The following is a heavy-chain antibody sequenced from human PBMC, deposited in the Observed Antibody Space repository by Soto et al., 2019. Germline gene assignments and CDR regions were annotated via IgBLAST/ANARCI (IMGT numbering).Heavy chain of an antibody. CDR3: VRDPYYDSSGYLASNGMDV. D-gene: IGHD3-22*01. J-gene: IGHJ6*02. V-gene: IGHV3-53*04. CDR2: IYSDGNT. Sequence: EVQLVESGGGLVQPGGSLRLSCAASGFTVSSNYMSWVRQAPGKGLEWVSVIYSDGNTYYADSVKGRFTISRHNSKNTLYLQMNSLRAEDTAVYYCVRDPYYDSSGYLASNGMDVWGQGTTVTVSS. CDR1: GFTVSSNY.